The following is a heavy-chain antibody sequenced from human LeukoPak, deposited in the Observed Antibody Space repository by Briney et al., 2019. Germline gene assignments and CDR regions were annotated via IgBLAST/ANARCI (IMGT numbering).Heavy chain of an antibody. J-gene: IGHJ3*02. Sequence: SETLSLTCTVSGGSISSGGYYWGWIRQHPGKGLEWIGYIYYSGSTYYNPSLKSRVTISVDTSKNQFSLKLSSVTAADTAVYYCARFSSSGYQRKAFDIWGQGTMVTVSS. CDR2: IYYSGST. D-gene: IGHD3-22*01. V-gene: IGHV4-31*03. CDR1: GGSISSGGYY. CDR3: ARFSSSGYQRKAFDI.